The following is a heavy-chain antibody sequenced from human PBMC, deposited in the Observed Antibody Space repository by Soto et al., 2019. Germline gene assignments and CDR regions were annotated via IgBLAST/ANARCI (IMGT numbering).Heavy chain of an antibody. Sequence: ASVKVSCKASGYTFTSYYMHWVRQAPGQGLEWMGIINPSGGSTSYAQKFQGRVTMTRDTSTSTVYMELSSLRSEDTAVYYCARDSSSWPTAYYYYYGMDVWGQGTTVTVSS. CDR1: GYTFTSYY. CDR3: ARDSSSWPTAYYYYYGMDV. V-gene: IGHV1-46*03. J-gene: IGHJ6*02. CDR2: INPSGGST. D-gene: IGHD6-13*01.